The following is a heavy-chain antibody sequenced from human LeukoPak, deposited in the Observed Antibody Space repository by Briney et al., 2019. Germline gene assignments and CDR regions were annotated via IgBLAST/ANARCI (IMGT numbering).Heavy chain of an antibody. CDR2: IIPIFGTA. J-gene: IGHJ3*02. V-gene: IGHV1-69*05. D-gene: IGHD3-3*01. CDR1: GGTFSSYA. CDR3: ARRNRLEWLLSGNSAFDI. Sequence: SVKVSCKASGGTFSSYAISWVRQAPGQGLEWMGGIIPIFGTANYAQKFQGRVTITTDESTSTAYMELSSLRSEDTAVYYCARRNRLEWLLSGNSAFDIWGQGTMVTVSS.